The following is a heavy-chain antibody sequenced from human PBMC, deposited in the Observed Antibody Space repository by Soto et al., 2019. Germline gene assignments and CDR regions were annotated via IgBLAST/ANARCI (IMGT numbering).Heavy chain of an antibody. CDR3: ARNRGAMVRGVIPNWFDP. D-gene: IGHD3-10*01. V-gene: IGHV4-31*03. Sequence: QVQLQESGPGLVKPSQTLSLTCTVSGGSISSGGYYWCWIRQHPGKGLEWIGYIYYSGSTYYNPSLKSRVTISVDTSKNQFSLKLSSVTAADTAVYYCARNRGAMVRGVIPNWFDPWGQGTLVTVSS. CDR1: GGSISSGGYY. J-gene: IGHJ5*02. CDR2: IYYSGST.